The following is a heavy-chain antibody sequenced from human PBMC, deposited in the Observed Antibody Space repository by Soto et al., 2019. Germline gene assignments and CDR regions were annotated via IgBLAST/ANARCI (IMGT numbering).Heavy chain of an antibody. J-gene: IGHJ2*01. V-gene: IGHV4-4*02. CDR1: SGSISTNNW. CDR3: ATGGSYCSMTRCPYWYLEL. Sequence: QVQLQESGPGLVEPAGTLSLTCAVSSGSISTNNWWSWVRQPPGKGLEWLGEIYHSGSTNSNPPLKSRVSISVDKSKNPCSHKLHSVNAADTAVSYCATGGSYCSMTRCPYWYLELCGRGTLLSLPS. CDR2: IYHSGST. D-gene: IGHD3-16*01.